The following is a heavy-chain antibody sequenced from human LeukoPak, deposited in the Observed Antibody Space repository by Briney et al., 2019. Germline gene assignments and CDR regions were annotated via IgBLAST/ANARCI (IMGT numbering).Heavy chain of an antibody. CDR1: GGSISTYY. CDR3: ARDPSGSYYLSGAFDI. Sequence: KTSETLSLTCTVSGGSISTYYWSWIRQPPGKGLDWIGYIYYSGSTNYNPSLKSRVTISVDTSKNQFSLKLSSVTAADTAVYYCARDPSGSYYLSGAFDIWGQGTMVTVSS. J-gene: IGHJ3*02. D-gene: IGHD1-26*01. CDR2: IYYSGST. V-gene: IGHV4-59*01.